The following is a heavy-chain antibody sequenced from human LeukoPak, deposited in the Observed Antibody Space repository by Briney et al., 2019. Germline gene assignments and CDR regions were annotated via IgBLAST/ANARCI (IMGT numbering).Heavy chain of an antibody. V-gene: IGHV4-59*01. D-gene: IGHD2-2*01. Sequence: SETLSLTCTVSGGSISSYYWSWIRQPPGKGLEWIGYIYYSGSTNYNPSLKSRVTISVDTSKNQFSLKLSSVTAADTAVYYCARFTRHPYCSSTSCPTNWFDPWGQGTLVTVSS. CDR2: IYYSGST. J-gene: IGHJ5*02. CDR3: ARFTRHPYCSSTSCPTNWFDP. CDR1: GGSISSYY.